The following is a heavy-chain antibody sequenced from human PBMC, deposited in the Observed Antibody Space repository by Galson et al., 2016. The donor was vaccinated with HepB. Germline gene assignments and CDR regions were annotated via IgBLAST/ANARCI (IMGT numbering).Heavy chain of an antibody. CDR3: ARAPEGGMDV. CDR1: GGSISSGGYS. Sequence: TLSLTCAVSGGSISSGGYSWSWIRQPPGKGLEWIGYIYHSGSTYYNPSLKSRVTISVDRSKNQFSLKLSPVTAADTAVYYYARAPEGGMDVWGQGTTVTVSS. J-gene: IGHJ6*02. D-gene: IGHD1-26*01. CDR2: IYHSGST. V-gene: IGHV4-30-2*01.